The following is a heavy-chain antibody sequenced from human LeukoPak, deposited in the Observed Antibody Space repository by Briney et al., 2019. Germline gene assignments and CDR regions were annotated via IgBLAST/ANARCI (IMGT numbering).Heavy chain of an antibody. D-gene: IGHD5-18*01. Sequence: SVKVSCKASGGTFSSYAISWVRQAPGEGLEWMGGIIPIFGTANYAQKFQGRVTITTDESTSTAYMELSSLRSEDTAVYYCARDPLEAAMAPYYYYYMDVWGKGTTVTVSS. CDR3: ARDPLEAAMAPYYYYYMDV. CDR1: GGTFSSYA. J-gene: IGHJ6*03. V-gene: IGHV1-69*05. CDR2: IIPIFGTA.